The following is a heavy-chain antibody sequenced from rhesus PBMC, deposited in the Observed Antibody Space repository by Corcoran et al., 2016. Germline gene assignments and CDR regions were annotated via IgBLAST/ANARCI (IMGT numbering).Heavy chain of an antibody. V-gene: IGHV4-169*01. J-gene: IGHJ1*01. CDR3: ARVGYCTGSGCYERYFEF. CDR1: GGSISSSY. CDR2: IYGSGIST. Sequence: QLQLQESGPGLVKPSETLSVTCAVSGGSISSSYWSWIRQAPGKGLEWIGYIYGSGISTNYNPSLKSRVTRSVDTSKNQLSLKLSAVTTADTAVYYCARVGYCTGSGCYERYFEFWGQGALVTVSS. D-gene: IGHD2-21*01.